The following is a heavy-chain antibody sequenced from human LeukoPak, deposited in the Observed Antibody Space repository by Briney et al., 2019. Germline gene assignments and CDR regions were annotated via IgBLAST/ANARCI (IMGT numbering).Heavy chain of an antibody. D-gene: IGHD4-11*01. CDR2: ISYDGRNK. Sequence: PGGSLRLSCAASGFTFSSYGMHWVRQAPGKGLVWVAVISYDGRNKYYADSVKGRFTISRDNSKNTLYLQMNSLRAEDTAVYYCAKAYYSNYEDYYYYYGMDVWGQGTTVTVSS. J-gene: IGHJ6*02. CDR1: GFTFSSYG. CDR3: AKAYYSNYEDYYYYYGMDV. V-gene: IGHV3-30*18.